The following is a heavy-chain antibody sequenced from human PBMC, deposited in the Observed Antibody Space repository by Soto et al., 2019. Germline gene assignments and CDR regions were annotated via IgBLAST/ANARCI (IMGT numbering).Heavy chain of an antibody. CDR1: GYTFTSYA. V-gene: IGHV1-3*01. CDR3: ARAPPGYSSSWYGGYFQH. Sequence: ASVKVSCKASGYTFTSYAMHWVRRAPGQRLEWMGWINAGNGNTKYSQKFQGRVTITRDTSASTAYMELSSLRSEDTAVYYCARAPPGYSSSWYGGYFQHWGQGTLVTV. D-gene: IGHD6-13*01. CDR2: INAGNGNT. J-gene: IGHJ1*01.